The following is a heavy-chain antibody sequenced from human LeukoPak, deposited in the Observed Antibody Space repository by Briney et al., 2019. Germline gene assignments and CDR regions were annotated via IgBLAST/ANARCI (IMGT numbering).Heavy chain of an antibody. V-gene: IGHV3-66*01. Sequence: GGSLRLSCAASGFTVSSNYMSWVRQAPGKGLEWVSVIYGGGSTYYADSVKGRLTISRDNSKNTLYLQMNSLRAEDTAVYYCARDCPSMDTHPRKRGGMDVWGQGTTVTVSS. J-gene: IGHJ6*02. CDR1: GFTVSSNY. D-gene: IGHD5-18*01. CDR2: IYGGGST. CDR3: ARDCPSMDTHPRKRGGMDV.